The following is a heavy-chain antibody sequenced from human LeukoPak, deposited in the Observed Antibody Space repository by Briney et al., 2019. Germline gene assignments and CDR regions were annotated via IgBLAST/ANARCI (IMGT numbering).Heavy chain of an antibody. CDR3: ARWSGYDLYYFDY. CDR2: IYYSGST. CDR1: GFTFSSYA. V-gene: IGHV4-39*01. J-gene: IGHJ4*02. D-gene: IGHD5-12*01. Sequence: PGGSLRLSCAASGFTFSSYAMSWIRQPPGKGLEWIGSIYYSGSTYYNPSLKSRVTISVDTSKNQFSLKLSSVTAADTAVYYCARWSGYDLYYFDYWGQGTLVTVSS.